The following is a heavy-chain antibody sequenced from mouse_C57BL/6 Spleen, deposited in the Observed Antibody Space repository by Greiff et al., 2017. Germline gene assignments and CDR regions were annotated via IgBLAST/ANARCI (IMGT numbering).Heavy chain of an antibody. Sequence: EVQLQQSGPELVKPGASVKISCKASGYSFTDYNMNWVKQSNGKSLEWIGVINPNYGTTSYNQKFKGKATLTVDKSSSTAYMQLNSLTSEDSAVDYTAREELGRDDFDCWGQGTTLTVSS. CDR2: INPNYGTT. CDR1: GYSFTDYN. CDR3: AREELGRDDFDC. J-gene: IGHJ2*01. V-gene: IGHV1-39*01. D-gene: IGHD4-1*01.